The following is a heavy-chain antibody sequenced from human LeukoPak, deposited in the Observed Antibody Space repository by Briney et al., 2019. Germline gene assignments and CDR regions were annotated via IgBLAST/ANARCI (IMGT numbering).Heavy chain of an antibody. Sequence: GGSLRLSCAASGFTFSTYSMNWVRQAPGKGLEWVSSISSSGDFIYYADSVKGRFTISRDKAENSLYLQMNSLRAEDTAVYYCARVRGAISYSDYWGQGTLVTVSS. CDR2: ISSSGDFI. CDR1: GFTFSTYS. CDR3: ARVRGAISYSDY. J-gene: IGHJ4*02. D-gene: IGHD3-3*01. V-gene: IGHV3-21*01.